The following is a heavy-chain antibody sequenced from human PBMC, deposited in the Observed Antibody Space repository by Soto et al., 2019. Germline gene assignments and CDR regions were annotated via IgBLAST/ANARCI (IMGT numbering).Heavy chain of an antibody. D-gene: IGHD3-10*01. Sequence: QVHLVESGGGVVQPGRSLRLSCAASGLTFSSFGMHWVRHTPGKGLEWLAVISYDGSHKLHADSVQGRFTISRDNSKNTVSLQMNSLRTEDTAVYYCAKDLGLDASASYPYHWGQGTQVTVSS. V-gene: IGHV3-30*18. CDR3: AKDLGLDASASYPYH. CDR1: GLTFSSFG. CDR2: ISYDGSHK. J-gene: IGHJ5*02.